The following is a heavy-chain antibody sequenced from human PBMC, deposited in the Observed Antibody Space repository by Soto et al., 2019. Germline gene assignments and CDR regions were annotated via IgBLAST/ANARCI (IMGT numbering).Heavy chain of an antibody. J-gene: IGHJ4*02. CDR2: ISAHNGNT. CDR1: GYTFPSYG. CDR3: ARAGGGGADH. D-gene: IGHD1-1*01. V-gene: IGHV1-18*01. Sequence: QVHLVQSGAEVKKPGASVKVSCKASGYTFPSYGISWIRQAPGQGLVWMGWISAHNGNTKYTQNFQGRVTMTTDTSTSTAHMELRGLRSDDTAVYYCARAGGGGADHWGQGTLVTVSS.